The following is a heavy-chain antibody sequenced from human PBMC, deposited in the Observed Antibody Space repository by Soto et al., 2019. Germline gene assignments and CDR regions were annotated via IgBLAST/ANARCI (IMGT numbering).Heavy chain of an antibody. CDR3: AKDRDGAAAGPTKFYGMDV. CDR1: GFTFSSYA. CDR2: ISGSGDST. D-gene: IGHD6-13*01. J-gene: IGHJ6*02. Sequence: EVQLLESGGGLVQPGGSLRLSCAASGFTFSSYAMSWVRQAPGKGLEWVSVISGSGDSTYYADSVRGRFTISRDNSKNTLYLQMKSLRAEHTAVYYCAKDRDGAAAGPTKFYGMDVWGQGTTVTVSS. V-gene: IGHV3-23*01.